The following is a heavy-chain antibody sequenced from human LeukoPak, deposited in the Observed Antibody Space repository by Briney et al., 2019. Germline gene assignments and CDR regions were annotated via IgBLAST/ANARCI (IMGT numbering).Heavy chain of an antibody. CDR1: GFSISSYA. D-gene: IGHD5-12*01. J-gene: IGHJ4*02. Sequence: GGSLRLSCAASGFSISSYAMSWVRQAPGKGLEWVSGISGSGGTTCYADSVKGRFTISRDNSKNTLYLQMNSLRAEDTAVYYCARAVTTTSPFDYWGQGTLVTVSS. CDR2: ISGSGGTT. CDR3: ARAVTTTSPFDY. V-gene: IGHV3-23*01.